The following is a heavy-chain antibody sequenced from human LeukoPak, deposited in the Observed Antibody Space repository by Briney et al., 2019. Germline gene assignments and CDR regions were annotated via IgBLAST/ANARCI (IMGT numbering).Heavy chain of an antibody. J-gene: IGHJ5*02. CDR3: ASSVSPYYYDSSVYEDFDP. CDR1: GYNFTGYY. Sequence: GASVKVSCKPSGYNFTGYYLHWVRQAPGQGLEWMGWINPNTGGTNYAQNFQGRVTMTRDTSIGTAYMELSRLRSDDTAVYYCASSVSPYYYDSSVYEDFDPWGQGTLVTVSS. D-gene: IGHD3-22*01. CDR2: INPNTGGT. V-gene: IGHV1-2*02.